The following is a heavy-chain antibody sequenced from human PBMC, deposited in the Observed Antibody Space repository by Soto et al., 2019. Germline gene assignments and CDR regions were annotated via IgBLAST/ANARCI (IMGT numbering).Heavy chain of an antibody. Sequence: GSLRLSCAASGFTFSSYAMSWVRQAPGKGLEWVSAISGSGGSTYYADSVKGRFTISRDNSKNTLYLQMNSLRAEDTAVYYCAKDWAGTRVAEVDYWGQGTLVTVSS. CDR2: ISGSGGST. CDR1: GFTFSSYA. J-gene: IGHJ4*02. V-gene: IGHV3-23*01. D-gene: IGHD6-19*01. CDR3: AKDWAGTRVAEVDY.